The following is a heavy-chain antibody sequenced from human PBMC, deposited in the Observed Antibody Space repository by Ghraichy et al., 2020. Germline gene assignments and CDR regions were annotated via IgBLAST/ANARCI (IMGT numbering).Heavy chain of an antibody. CDR2: TGNKPNSYTT. CDR1: GFTFSDHS. D-gene: IGHD1-26*01. J-gene: IGHJ4*02. V-gene: IGHV3-72*01. CDR3: ARLPRGSYYEADY. Sequence: GGSLRLSCAASGFTFSDHSIDWVRQAPGKGLEWVVRTGNKPNSYTTQYAASVQGRFTISRDDSKNSLYLQMNGLKTEDTAVYYCARLPRGSYYEADYWGQGTLVTVSS.